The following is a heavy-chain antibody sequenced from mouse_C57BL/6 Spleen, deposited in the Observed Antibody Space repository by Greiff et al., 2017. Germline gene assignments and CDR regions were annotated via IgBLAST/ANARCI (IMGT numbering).Heavy chain of an antibody. CDR2: IWRGGST. CDR1: GFSLPSYG. J-gene: IGHJ1*03. V-gene: IGHV2-5*01. CDR3: AKNGGSSYWYFDV. Sequence: VKLVESGPGLVQPSQSLSITCTVSGFSLPSYGVHWVRQSPGKGLAWLGVIWRGGSTDYNAAFMSRLSITKDNSKSQVFFKMNSLQADDTAIYDCAKNGGSSYWYFDVWGTGTTVTVSS. D-gene: IGHD1-1*01.